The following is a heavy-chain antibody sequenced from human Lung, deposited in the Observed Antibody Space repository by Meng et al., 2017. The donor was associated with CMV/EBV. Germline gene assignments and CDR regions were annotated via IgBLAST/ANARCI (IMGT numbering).Heavy chain of an antibody. CDR2: IKRKNDGGTT. J-gene: IGHJ6*02. D-gene: IGHD3-10*01. V-gene: IGHV3-15*01. CDR1: RFTFSNAW. CDR3: TTSIRITMVRGVIFRDV. Sequence: GESLKISCSASRFTFSNAWMSWVRQAPGKGLEWVGRIKRKNDGGTTDYAAPVKGRFTISRDDSKNTLYLQMNSLKTEDTAVYYCTTSIRITMVRGVIFRDVWXQATXVTVAS.